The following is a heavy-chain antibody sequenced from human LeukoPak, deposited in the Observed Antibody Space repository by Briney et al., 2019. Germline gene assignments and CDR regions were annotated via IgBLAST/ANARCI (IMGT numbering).Heavy chain of an antibody. Sequence: SETLSLTCTVSGGSISSYYWSWIRQPPGKGLEWIGYIYYSGSTNYNPSLKSRVTISVDTSKNQFSLKLSSVTAADTAVYYCARVAGGDYQFDYWGQGTLVTVSS. V-gene: IGHV4-59*01. CDR2: IYYSGST. D-gene: IGHD4-17*01. CDR1: GGSISSYY. J-gene: IGHJ4*02. CDR3: ARVAGGDYQFDY.